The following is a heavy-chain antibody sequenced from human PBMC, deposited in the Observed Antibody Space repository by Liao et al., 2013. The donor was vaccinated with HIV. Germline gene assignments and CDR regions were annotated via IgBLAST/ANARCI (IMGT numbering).Heavy chain of an antibody. Sequence: QVQLQESGPRLVKPSETLPLICDVSGYSIRSGYYWGWIRQPPGKGLEWIGSMFQSETSYYSLSFKSRVTISVDTSKNQFSLRLSSVTAADTAVYYCARVQSELAFDIWGQGTMVTVSS. CDR3: ARVQSELAFDI. CDR2: MFQSETS. D-gene: IGHD1-1*01. V-gene: IGHV4-38-2*01. J-gene: IGHJ3*02. CDR1: GYSIRSGYY.